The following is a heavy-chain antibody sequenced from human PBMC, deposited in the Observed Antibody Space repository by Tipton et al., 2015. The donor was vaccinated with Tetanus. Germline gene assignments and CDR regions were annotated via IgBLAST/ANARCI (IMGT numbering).Heavy chain of an antibody. Sequence: SLRLSCATSGLFFKNAWMNWVRQAPGKGLEWVGRIKSKTDGGTTDHAARVKDRFSISSDDSKNTLFLQMNSLKTEDPAVYYCTTSGIPGSGYRVDSWGRGTLVIVSS. J-gene: IGHJ4*02. CDR3: TTSGIPGSGYRVDS. D-gene: IGHD3-9*01. CDR1: GLFFKNAW. CDR2: IKSKTDGGTT. V-gene: IGHV3-15*07.